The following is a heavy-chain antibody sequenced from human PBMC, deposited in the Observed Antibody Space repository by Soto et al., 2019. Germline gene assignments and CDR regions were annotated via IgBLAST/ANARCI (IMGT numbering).Heavy chain of an antibody. J-gene: IGHJ6*02. Sequence: KPGGSLRLSCAASGFTFSSYSMNWVRQAPGKGLEWVSSISSSSSYIYYADSVKGRFTISRDNAKNSLYLQMNSLRDEDTAVYYCARLLHPGNSYYYYYGMDVWGQGTTVTVSS. CDR3: ARLLHPGNSYYYYYGMDV. CDR2: ISSSSSYI. D-gene: IGHD3-22*01. CDR1: GFTFSSYS. V-gene: IGHV3-21*01.